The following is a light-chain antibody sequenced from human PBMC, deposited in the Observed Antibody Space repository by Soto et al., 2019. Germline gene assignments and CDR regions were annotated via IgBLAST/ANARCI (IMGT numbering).Light chain of an antibody. V-gene: IGKV1-39*01. Sequence: DIQMTQSPASLSASIGDRVIITCRASQSISNYLNWYQHKPGRAPKFLIYAASSLQSGVPSRFSGSGSGTDFTLTLSSLQREDFGTYFCQQSFSSSWTFGQGTKVE. CDR2: AAS. CDR1: QSISNY. CDR3: QQSFSSSWT. J-gene: IGKJ1*01.